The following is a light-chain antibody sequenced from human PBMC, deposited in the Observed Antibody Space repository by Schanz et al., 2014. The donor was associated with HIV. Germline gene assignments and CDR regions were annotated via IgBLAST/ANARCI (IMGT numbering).Light chain of an antibody. CDR1: NSDIGAYNY. Sequence: QSALTQPASVSGSPGQSIAISCTGTNSDIGAYNYVSWYQQHPDKAPKLIIYDVNNRPSGVSNRFSGSKSGVTASLTISGLQSEDEADYYCSSYANTDTVLFGGGTKLTVL. J-gene: IGLJ2*01. V-gene: IGLV2-14*03. CDR3: SSYANTDTVL. CDR2: DVN.